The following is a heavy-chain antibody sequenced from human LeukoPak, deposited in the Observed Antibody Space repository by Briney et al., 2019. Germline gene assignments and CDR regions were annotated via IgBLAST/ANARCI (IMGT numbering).Heavy chain of an antibody. CDR3: ARMYCSRGSCYPLFYYYALDV. D-gene: IGHD2-15*01. Sequence: AASVKVSCKASGYSFTGYHIHWVRQAPGQGLEWMGWTSTYNDKTNYAQRLQGRVTMTTDTSTSTAYMELRSLRSDDTAVYYCARMYCSRGSCYPLFYYYALDVWSQGTTVTVSS. J-gene: IGHJ6*02. CDR1: GYSFTGYH. V-gene: IGHV1-18*04. CDR2: TSTYNDKT.